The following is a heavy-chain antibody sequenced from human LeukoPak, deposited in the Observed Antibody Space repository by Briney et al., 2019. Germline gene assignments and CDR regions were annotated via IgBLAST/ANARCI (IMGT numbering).Heavy chain of an antibody. V-gene: IGHV4-59*01. CDR2: IHHFGRT. CDR1: GDSFISYY. J-gene: IGHJ4*02. CDR3: ARGLWTQPGLVPFNY. Sequence: SETLSLTCSVSGDSFISYYWNWLRQSPGKGLEWLGNIHHFGRTEYNSSLRSRVTMFLDSSKNQFSLKLTSVTPTDTAVYYCARGLWTQPGLVPFNYWGQGILVTVSS. D-gene: IGHD5-18*01.